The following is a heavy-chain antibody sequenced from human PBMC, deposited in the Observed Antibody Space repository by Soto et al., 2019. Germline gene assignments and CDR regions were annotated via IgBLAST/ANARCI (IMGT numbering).Heavy chain of an antibody. V-gene: IGHV3-30*18. D-gene: IGHD6-13*01. J-gene: IGHJ6*02. CDR1: GFIFRSFG. CDR3: AKDVGQQLVLNYGMDV. Sequence: QVQLVESGGGVIQPGTSLSLSCGSSGFIFRSFGMYWVRQAPGKGLEWVAVVSYDGNHKYYADSVKGRFTVSRDNAKNVLYLQMNSLRGEDTAVYYCAKDVGQQLVLNYGMDVWGQGTTVTVSS. CDR2: VSYDGNHK.